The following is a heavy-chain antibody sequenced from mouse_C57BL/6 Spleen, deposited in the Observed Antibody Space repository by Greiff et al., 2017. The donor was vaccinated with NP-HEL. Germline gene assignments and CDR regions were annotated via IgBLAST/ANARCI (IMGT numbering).Heavy chain of an antibody. Sequence: QVQLQQSGAELVKPGASVKTSCKASGYTFTSYWITWVKQRPGQGLEWIGDIYPGSGSTNYNEKFKSKATLTVDTSSSTAYMQLSSLTSEDSAVYYCARGGDGYPFAYWGQGTLVTVSA. CDR3: ARGGDGYPFAY. V-gene: IGHV1-55*01. CDR2: IYPGSGST. CDR1: GYTFTSYW. D-gene: IGHD2-3*01. J-gene: IGHJ3*01.